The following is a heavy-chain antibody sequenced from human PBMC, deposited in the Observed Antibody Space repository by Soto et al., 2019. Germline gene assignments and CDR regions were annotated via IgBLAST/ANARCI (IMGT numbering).Heavy chain of an antibody. CDR3: AGGRYALDY. CDR2: ISGSGNTI. J-gene: IGHJ4*02. Sequence: QVQLVESGGGLVKPGGSLRLSCVASGFTLSDYYMSWIRQAPGKGPEWVSHISGSGNTIDYADSVKGRFTISRDNAKNSLHLQMNSLGDDDPAVFYCAGGRYALDYWGQGTRVTVSS. V-gene: IGHV3-11*01. D-gene: IGHD2-2*01. CDR1: GFTLSDYY.